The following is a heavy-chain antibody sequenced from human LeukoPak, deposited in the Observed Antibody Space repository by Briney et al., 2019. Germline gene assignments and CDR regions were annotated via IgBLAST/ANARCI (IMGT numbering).Heavy chain of an antibody. CDR2: INHSGST. CDR3: ARGGRYCSSTSCYSNWFDP. V-gene: IGHV4-34*01. CDR1: GGSFSGYY. J-gene: IGHJ5*02. Sequence: IPSETLSLTCAVYGGSFSGYYWSWIRQPPGKGLEWIGEINHSGSTNYNPSLKSRVTISVDTSKNQFSLKLSPVTAADTAVYYCARGGRYCSSTSCYSNWFDPWGQGTLVTVSS. D-gene: IGHD2-2*02.